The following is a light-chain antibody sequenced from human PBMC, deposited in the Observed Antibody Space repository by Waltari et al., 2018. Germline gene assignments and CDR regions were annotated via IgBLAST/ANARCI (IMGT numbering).Light chain of an antibody. CDR2: GAS. V-gene: IGKV3-20*01. J-gene: IGKJ2*01. CDR3: QQYVSAPPMYT. CDR1: QRVSSNF. Sequence: EIVLTQSPATLSLSPGERATLSYRASQRVSSNFLAWYQHKPGQAPRLLFYGASNRAAGIPDRFSGSGSWTDFTLTSSRLEPEDFAVYYCQQYVSAPPMYTFAQGTNLEIK.